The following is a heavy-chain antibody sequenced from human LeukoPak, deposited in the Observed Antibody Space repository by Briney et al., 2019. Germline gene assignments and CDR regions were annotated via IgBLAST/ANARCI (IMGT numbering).Heavy chain of an antibody. CDR3: AREGTGYYYDSSDSRGAFDI. D-gene: IGHD3-22*01. V-gene: IGHV1-69*04. CDR2: IIPILGIA. J-gene: IGHJ3*02. Sequence: ASVKVSCKASGGTFSSDAINWVRQAPGQGLEWMGRIIPILGIANYAQKFQGRVTITADKSTSTAYMELSSLRSEDTAVYYCAREGTGYYYDSSDSRGAFDIWGQGTMVTVSS. CDR1: GGTFSSDA.